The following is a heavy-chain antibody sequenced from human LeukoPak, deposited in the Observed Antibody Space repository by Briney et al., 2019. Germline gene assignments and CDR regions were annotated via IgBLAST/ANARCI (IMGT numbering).Heavy chain of an antibody. Sequence: GASVKVSCKASGYTFTSYGISWVRQAPGQGLEWMGWISAYNGNTNYAQKRQGRVTMTPDTSTSTAYMELRSLRSDDTAVYYCARGGYYDFWSGSDRAVDYWGQGTLVTVSS. D-gene: IGHD3-3*01. CDR2: ISAYNGNT. V-gene: IGHV1-18*01. J-gene: IGHJ4*02. CDR1: GYTFTSYG. CDR3: ARGGYYDFWSGSDRAVDY.